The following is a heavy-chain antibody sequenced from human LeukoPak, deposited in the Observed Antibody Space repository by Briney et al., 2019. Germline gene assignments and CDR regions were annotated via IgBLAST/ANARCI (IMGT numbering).Heavy chain of an antibody. CDR2: NNPNSGGT. Sequence: GASVKVSCKASGYTFTAYYMHWMRQATGQGREWMGWNNPNSGGTNYAQKFQGRVTMTRDTSISTVYMELSTLRSDDTAVYYCARDSCSSTSCLSIDDYWGQGTLVTVSS. CDR1: GYTFTAYY. V-gene: IGHV1-2*02. CDR3: ARDSCSSTSCLSIDDY. D-gene: IGHD2-2*01. J-gene: IGHJ4*02.